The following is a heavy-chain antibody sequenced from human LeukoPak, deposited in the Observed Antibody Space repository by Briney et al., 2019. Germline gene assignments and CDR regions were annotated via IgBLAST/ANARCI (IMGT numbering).Heavy chain of an antibody. CDR3: ARSLRLYGMDV. CDR1: GGSFSGYY. J-gene: IGHJ6*02. D-gene: IGHD4-17*01. Sequence: SETLSLTCAVYGGSFSGYYWSWIRQPPGKGLEWIGEINHSGSTNHNPSLKSRVTISVDTSKNQFSLKLSSVTAADTAVYYCARSLRLYGMDVWGQGTTVTVSS. V-gene: IGHV4-34*01. CDR2: INHSGST.